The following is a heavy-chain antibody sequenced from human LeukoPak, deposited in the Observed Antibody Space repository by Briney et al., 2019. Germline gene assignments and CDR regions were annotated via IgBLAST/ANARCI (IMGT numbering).Heavy chain of an antibody. V-gene: IGHV3-30*04. CDR2: ISYDGSNE. Sequence: GGSLRLSCAASGFTFSSYAMHWVRQAPGKGLEWVAVISYDGSNEFYADSMRGRFIMSRDNSKNTLFLEMSSLRPEDTAVYYCARELHALRIWFSLDRWGQGTLVTVSS. D-gene: IGHD3-10*01. CDR1: GFTFSSYA. CDR3: ARELHALRIWFSLDR. J-gene: IGHJ5*02.